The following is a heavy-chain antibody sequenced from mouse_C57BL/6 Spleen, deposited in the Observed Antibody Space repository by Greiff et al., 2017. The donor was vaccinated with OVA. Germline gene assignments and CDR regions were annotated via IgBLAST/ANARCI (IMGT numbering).Heavy chain of an antibody. D-gene: IGHD2-4*01. V-gene: IGHV5-16*01. CDR1: GFTFSDYY. Sequence: DVKLVESEGGLVQPGSSMKLSCTASGFTFSDYYMAWVRQVPEKGLEWVANINYDGSSTYYLDSLKSRFIISRDNAKNILYLQMSSLKSEDTATYYCARVAGLRRAPWYFDVWGTGTTVTVSS. CDR3: ARVAGLRRAPWYFDV. J-gene: IGHJ1*03. CDR2: INYDGSST.